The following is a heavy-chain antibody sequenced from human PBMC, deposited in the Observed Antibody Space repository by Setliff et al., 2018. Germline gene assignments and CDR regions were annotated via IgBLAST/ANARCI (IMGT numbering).Heavy chain of an antibody. CDR1: GGSLSGYY. V-gene: IGHV4-59*08. D-gene: IGHD4-17*01. Sequence: SETLSLTCAVYGGSLSGYYWSWIRQPPGNGLEWIGSIYYSGRANYNPSLRSRVTISVDTSKNQFSLKVSSVTAADTAVYYCARHENDYGDYDDAFDIWGQGTMVTVSS. CDR2: IYYSGRA. CDR3: ARHENDYGDYDDAFDI. J-gene: IGHJ3*02.